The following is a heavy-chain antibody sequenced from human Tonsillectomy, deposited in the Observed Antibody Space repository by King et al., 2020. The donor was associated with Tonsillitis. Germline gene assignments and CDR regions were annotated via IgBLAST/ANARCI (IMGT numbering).Heavy chain of an antibody. CDR1: GFTFSSYA. CDR2: MSFDGSTQ. D-gene: IGHD2-8*01. CDR3: ARRMGYFDL. V-gene: IGHV3-30*04. J-gene: IGHJ2*01. Sequence: VQLVESGGGVVQPGRSLRLSCAASGFTFSSYAMYWVRQAPGKGLEWVAVMSFDGSTQLYADSVKGRFTISRDNSNNTLYLQMHSLRTEDTAVYYCARRMGYFDLWGRGTLVTVSS.